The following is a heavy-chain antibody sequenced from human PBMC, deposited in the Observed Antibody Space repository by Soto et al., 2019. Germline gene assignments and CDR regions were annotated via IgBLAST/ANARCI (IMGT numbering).Heavy chain of an antibody. Sequence: LRLSCAASGFTFSNFAMSWVRRAPGKGLEWVSSISGAGLITYYADSVRGRFTISRDNTRDTLYLQIDSLRAEDSGDYYCVKAQDYYFDSGTYNWFDPWGHGTLVTVSS. D-gene: IGHD3-22*01. CDR1: GFTFSNFA. CDR3: VKAQDYYFDSGTYNWFDP. J-gene: IGHJ5*02. CDR2: ISGAGLIT. V-gene: IGHV3-23*01.